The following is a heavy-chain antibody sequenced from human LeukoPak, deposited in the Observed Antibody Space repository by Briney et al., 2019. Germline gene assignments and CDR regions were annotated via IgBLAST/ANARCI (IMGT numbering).Heavy chain of an antibody. J-gene: IGHJ3*02. CDR3: AHSGTVTTPHDAFDI. D-gene: IGHD4-17*01. CDR2: IYWNDDK. V-gene: IGHV2-5*01. Sequence: QSGPTLVNPTQTLTLTCTFSGFSLSTSGVGVGWIRQPPGEALEWLALIYWNDDKRYSPSLKSRLTITKDTSKNQVVLTMTNMDPVDTATYYCAHSGTVTTPHDAFDIWGQGTMVTVSS. CDR1: GFSLSTSGVG.